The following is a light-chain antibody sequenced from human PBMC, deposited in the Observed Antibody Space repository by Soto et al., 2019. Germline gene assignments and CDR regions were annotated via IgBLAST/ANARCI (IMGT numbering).Light chain of an antibody. J-gene: IGKJ5*01. CDR3: QQSYSTLLIT. CDR1: QSISTY. Sequence: DIQMTQSPSSLSASVGDRVTITCQASQSISTYLNWYQQKPGKAPKLLIYAASSLQSGVPSRFSGSGSGTDFTLTISSLQPDDFATYYCQQSYSTLLITFGQGTRLEI. V-gene: IGKV1-39*01. CDR2: AAS.